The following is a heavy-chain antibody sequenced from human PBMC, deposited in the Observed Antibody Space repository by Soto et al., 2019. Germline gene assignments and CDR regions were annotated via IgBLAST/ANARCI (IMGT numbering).Heavy chain of an antibody. J-gene: IGHJ4*02. CDR3: ARGSSIQLWFDF. V-gene: IGHV4-31*03. Sequence: QVQLQESGPGLVKSSQTLSLTCTVSGGSISSGGYYWHWIRQHPGKGLEWIGYIHYSGSTYYNPSLKSRVTISVDTSKKQFSLELSSVTAADTAVYYCARGSSIQLWFDFWGQGTLVTVSS. CDR1: GGSISSGGYY. CDR2: IHYSGST. D-gene: IGHD5-18*01.